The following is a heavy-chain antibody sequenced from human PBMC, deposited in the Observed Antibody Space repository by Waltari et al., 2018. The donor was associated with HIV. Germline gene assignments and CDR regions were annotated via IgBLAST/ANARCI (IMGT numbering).Heavy chain of an antibody. CDR1: GPAFGRDG. CDR3: ARDSSQVHWFGESLAL. CDR2: ISYDGMKK. J-gene: IGHJ4*02. V-gene: IGHV3-33*05. Sequence: QVPLVESGGGVVQPGDVLRSPCAAPGPAFGRDGMHRVRQAPGKGLEWLAAISYDGMKKYYGDSLRGRLTISRDNSKKTLYLQMNTLRPEDTAIYFCARDSSQVHWFGESLALWGQGTLVIVSS. D-gene: IGHD3-10*01.